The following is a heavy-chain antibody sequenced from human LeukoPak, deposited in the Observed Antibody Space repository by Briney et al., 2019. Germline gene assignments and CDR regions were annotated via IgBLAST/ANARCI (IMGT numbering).Heavy chain of an antibody. CDR2: ISGSGGST. D-gene: IGHD3-10*01. CDR3: ARSPVRGVIKYYYYYYMDV. CDR1: GFTFSSYG. Sequence: GGSLRLSCAASGFTFSSYGMSWVRQAPGKGLEWVSAISGSGGSTYYADSVKGRFTISRDNAKNSLYLQMNSLRAEDTAVYYCARSPVRGVIKYYYYYYMDVWGKGTTVTVSS. J-gene: IGHJ6*03. V-gene: IGHV3-23*01.